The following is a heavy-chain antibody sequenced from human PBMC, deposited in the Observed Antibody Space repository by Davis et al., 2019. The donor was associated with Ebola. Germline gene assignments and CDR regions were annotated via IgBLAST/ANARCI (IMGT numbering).Heavy chain of an antibody. V-gene: IGHV4-39*01. J-gene: IGHJ2*01. D-gene: IGHD2-15*01. Sequence: MPSETLSLTCTVSGGTISSSSYYWGWMRQPPGKGLEWIGSIYYSRSTYYNPSLKSRVTISVDTSKNHFSLKLSSVTAADTAVYYCASLGDIVVVVAATHNWYFDLWGRGTLVTVSS. CDR2: IYYSRST. CDR1: GGTISSSSYY. CDR3: ASLGDIVVVVAATHNWYFDL.